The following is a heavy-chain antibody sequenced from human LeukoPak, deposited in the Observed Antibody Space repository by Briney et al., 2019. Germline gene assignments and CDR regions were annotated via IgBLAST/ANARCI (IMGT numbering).Heavy chain of an antibody. CDR3: ARLIPQWGFLEQNYYMDV. Sequence: SETLSLTCTVSGGSISSHYWSWIRQPPGKGLEWIGYIYTSGSTNYNPSLKSRVTISVDTSKNQFSLKLSSVTAADTAVYYCARLIPQWGFLEQNYYMDVWGKGTTVTVSS. D-gene: IGHD3-3*01. V-gene: IGHV4-4*09. J-gene: IGHJ6*03. CDR1: GGSISSHY. CDR2: IYTSGST.